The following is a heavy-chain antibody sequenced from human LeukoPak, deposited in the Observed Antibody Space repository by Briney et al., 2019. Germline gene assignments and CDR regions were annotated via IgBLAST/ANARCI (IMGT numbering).Heavy chain of an antibody. CDR2: IKSKTDGGTT. Sequence: GGSLRLSCAASGFTFSNAWMSWVRQAPGKGLEWVGRIKSKTDGGTTDYAAPVKGRFTISRDDSKNTLYLQMNSLKTEDTAVYYCTTHRVGATRRVWYYYMDVWGKGTTVTVSS. CDR1: GFTFSNAW. V-gene: IGHV3-15*01. CDR3: TTHRVGATRRVWYYYMDV. D-gene: IGHD1-26*01. J-gene: IGHJ6*03.